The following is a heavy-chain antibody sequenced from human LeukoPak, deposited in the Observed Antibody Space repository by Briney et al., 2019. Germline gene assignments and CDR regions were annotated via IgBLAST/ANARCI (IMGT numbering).Heavy chain of an antibody. V-gene: IGHV1-69*04. CDR1: GGTFSSYA. CDR2: IFPILGIA. Sequence: ASVKVSCKAPGGTFSSYAISWVRQAPGQGLEWMGRIFPILGIANYAQKFQGRVTITADKSTSTAYMELSSLRSEDTAVYYCARGVATNKDYWGQGTLVTVSS. CDR3: ARGVATNKDY. D-gene: IGHD5-24*01. J-gene: IGHJ4*02.